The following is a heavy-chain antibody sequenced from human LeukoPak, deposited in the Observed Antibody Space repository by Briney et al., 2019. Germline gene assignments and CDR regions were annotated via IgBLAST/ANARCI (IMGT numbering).Heavy chain of an antibody. CDR3: ARDKLVGATKYDY. J-gene: IGHJ4*02. CDR1: GFTFSDYY. CDR2: MNQDGGEK. D-gene: IGHD1-26*01. Sequence: GGSLRLSCAASGFTFSDYYMSWVRQAPGKGLEWVANMNQDGGEKYYVDSVKGRFTISRDNAQNSLFLQMNSLRAEDTAVYYCARDKLVGATKYDYWGQGTLVTVSS. V-gene: IGHV3-7*01.